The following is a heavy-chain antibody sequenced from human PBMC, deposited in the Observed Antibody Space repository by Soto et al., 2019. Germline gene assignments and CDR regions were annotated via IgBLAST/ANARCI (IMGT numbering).Heavy chain of an antibody. V-gene: IGHV3-23*01. CDR2: VGSGDNT. CDR1: GFTFISYG. CDR3: AKEAVAAPWDLRFDY. J-gene: IGHJ4*02. Sequence: GGSLRLSCAASGFTFISYGMSWVRHAPGKGLDWVSAVGSGDNTFYADSVKGRFTIARDNFKNTLYLLMNSLRADDTAVYYCAKEAVAAPWDLRFDYWGQGALVTVSS. D-gene: IGHD6-19*01.